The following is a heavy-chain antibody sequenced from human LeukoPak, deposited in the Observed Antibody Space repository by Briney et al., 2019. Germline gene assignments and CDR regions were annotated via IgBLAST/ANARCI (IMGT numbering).Heavy chain of an antibody. CDR3: ARGGGSGSYRPFDY. Sequence: GGSLRLSCAASGFTVSSNYMSWVRQAPGKGLEWVSVIYSGGSTYYADSVKGRFTISRDNSKNTLYLQMNSLRAEDTAVYYCARGGGSGSYRPFDYWGQGTLVTVSS. D-gene: IGHD3-10*01. CDR1: GFTVSSNY. V-gene: IGHV3-53*01. J-gene: IGHJ4*02. CDR2: IYSGGST.